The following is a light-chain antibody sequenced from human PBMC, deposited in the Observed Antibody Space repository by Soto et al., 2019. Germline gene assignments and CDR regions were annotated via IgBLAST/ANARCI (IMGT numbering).Light chain of an antibody. J-gene: IGKJ1*01. CDR1: QSVSSSY. V-gene: IGKV3-20*01. CDR3: QQYGSSPRT. Sequence: EIVLTQSPGTLSLSPGERATLSCRPSQSVSSSYLAWYQQKPGQAPRLLIYGASSRATDIPDRFSGSGSGTDFALTISRLEPEDFAVYYCQQYGSSPRTFGQGTKVESK. CDR2: GAS.